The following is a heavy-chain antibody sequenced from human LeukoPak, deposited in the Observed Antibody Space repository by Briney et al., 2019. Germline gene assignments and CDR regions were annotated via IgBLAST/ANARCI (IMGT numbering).Heavy chain of an antibody. Sequence: GGSLRLSCAASGFTFSSYSMNWVRQAPGKGLEWVSSISSSSSYIYYADSVKGRFTISRDNAKNSLYLQVNSLRAEDTAVYYCAREFFDVPAPFDYWGQGTLVTVSS. CDR1: GFTFSSYS. CDR3: AREFFDVPAPFDY. J-gene: IGHJ4*02. V-gene: IGHV3-21*01. CDR2: ISSSSSYI. D-gene: IGHD2-2*01.